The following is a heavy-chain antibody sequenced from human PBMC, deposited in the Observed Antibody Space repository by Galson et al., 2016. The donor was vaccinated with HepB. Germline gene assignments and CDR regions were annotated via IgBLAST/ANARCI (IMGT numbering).Heavy chain of an antibody. CDR2: IRSKASNYAT. D-gene: IGHD2-21*01. Sequence: SLRLSCAASGFTFSGSAIHWVRQASGKGLEWVGRIRSKASNYATEYAASVKGRFTISRDDSKNTAYLQMNSLKTEDTAVYYCTTSLVYYFDYWGQGALVTVSS. CDR1: GFTFSGSA. CDR3: TTSLVYYFDY. V-gene: IGHV3-73*01. J-gene: IGHJ4*02.